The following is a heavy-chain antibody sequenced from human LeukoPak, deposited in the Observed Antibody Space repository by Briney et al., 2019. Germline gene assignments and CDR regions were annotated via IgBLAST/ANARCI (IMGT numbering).Heavy chain of an antibody. Sequence: GGSLRLSCVGSGFTFRSNAMSWVRQAPEKGLEFVSGIYENGGTTYYADSVKGRFSISRDNSKNTLYLQMDSLRGEDTAVYYCAKDFRIGYSAHFDYWGQGALVTVSS. CDR3: AKDFRIGYSAHFDY. V-gene: IGHV3-23*01. CDR2: IYENGGTT. CDR1: GFTFRSNA. D-gene: IGHD2-21*01. J-gene: IGHJ4*02.